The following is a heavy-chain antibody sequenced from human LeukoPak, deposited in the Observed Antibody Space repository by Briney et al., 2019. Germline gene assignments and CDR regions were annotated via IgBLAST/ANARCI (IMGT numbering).Heavy chain of an antibody. V-gene: IGHV4-34*01. CDR2: INHSGST. J-gene: IGHJ4*02. CDR1: GGSFSGYY. Sequence: SETLSLTCAVYGGSFSGYYWSWIRQPPGKGLEWIGEINHSGSTNYNPSLKSRVTISVDTSKNQFSLKLSSVTAADTAVYYCATTPGGLYYYDSSGYYLYWGQGTLVTVSS. D-gene: IGHD3-22*01. CDR3: ATTPGGLYYYDSSGYYLY.